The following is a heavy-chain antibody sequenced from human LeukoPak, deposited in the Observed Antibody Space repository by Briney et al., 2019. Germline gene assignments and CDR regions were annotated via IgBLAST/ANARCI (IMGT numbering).Heavy chain of an antibody. Sequence: KPAGTLCLTCTVSGGSISSYYLSWIRQPAGKGLEWIWRICSSGSTNYNPPLKRRVTMSVDTSKNQLYLKLSSVHAADTALYYWARGARSGSQFDHWGKGTLVSVSS. D-gene: IGHD1-26*01. CDR1: GGSISSYY. CDR3: ARGARSGSQFDH. V-gene: IGHV4-4*07. J-gene: IGHJ4*02. CDR2: ICSSGST.